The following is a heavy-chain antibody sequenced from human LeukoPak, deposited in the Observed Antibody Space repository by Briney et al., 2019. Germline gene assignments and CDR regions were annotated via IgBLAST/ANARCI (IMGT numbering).Heavy chain of an antibody. CDR1: GFTVSNNY. CDR3: AGRRVLDASFDY. CDR2: IYSGDNT. V-gene: IGHV3-66*02. D-gene: IGHD3-16*01. Sequence: GGSLRLSCAASGFTVSNNYMSWVRQAPGKGLEWASVIYSGDNTYYVESVKGRFTISRDNSKNTLSLQMNRLRAEDTAVYYCAGRRVLDASFDYWGQGTLVTVSS. J-gene: IGHJ4*02.